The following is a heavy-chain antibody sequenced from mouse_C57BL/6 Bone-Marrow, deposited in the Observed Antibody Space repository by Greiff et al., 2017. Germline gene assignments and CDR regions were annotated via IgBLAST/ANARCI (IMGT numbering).Heavy chain of an antibody. CDR2: IYPGDGDT. CDR1: GYAFSSSW. D-gene: IGHD6-1*01. CDR3: ARARNPYAMDD. V-gene: IGHV1-82*01. J-gene: IGHJ4*01. Sequence: QVQLQQSGPELVKPGASVKISCKASGYAFSSSWMNWVKQRPGKGLEWIGRIYPGDGDTNYNGKFKGKATLTADKSSSTAYMQLSSLTSEDSAVYFCARARNPYAMDDWGQGTSVTVSS.